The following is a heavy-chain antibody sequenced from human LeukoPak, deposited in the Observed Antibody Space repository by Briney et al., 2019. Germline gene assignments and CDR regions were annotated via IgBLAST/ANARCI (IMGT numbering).Heavy chain of an antibody. CDR2: INPNSGDT. D-gene: IGHD3-22*01. CDR1: GYTFTGYY. CDR3: ARYYYDSSGYYYSDY. J-gene: IGHJ4*02. V-gene: IGHV1-2*02. Sequence: ASVKVSCKASGYTFTGYYMHWVRQAPGQGLEWMGWINPNSGDTNYAQKFQGRVTMTRDTSSSTAYMELSRLRFDDTAVYYCARYYYDSSGYYYSDYWGQGTLVTVSS.